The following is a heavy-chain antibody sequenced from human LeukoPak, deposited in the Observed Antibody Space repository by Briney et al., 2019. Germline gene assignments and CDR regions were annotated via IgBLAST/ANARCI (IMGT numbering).Heavy chain of an antibody. Sequence: GGSLRLSCAASGFTLSSYWMNWARQAPGKGLEWVASINHNGNVNYYVDSVKGRFTISRDNAKNSLYLQMSNLRAEDTAVYYCARGTGYWGQGTLVTVSS. J-gene: IGHJ4*02. CDR2: INHNGNVN. CDR3: ARGTGY. V-gene: IGHV3-7*03. CDR1: GFTLSSYW.